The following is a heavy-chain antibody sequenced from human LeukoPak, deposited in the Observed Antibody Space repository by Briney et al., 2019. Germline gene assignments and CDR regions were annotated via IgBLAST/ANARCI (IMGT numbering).Heavy chain of an antibody. J-gene: IGHJ6*02. CDR3: ATYTHWVAGDV. CDR2: MNQDGSAK. V-gene: IGHV3-7*01. D-gene: IGHD3-16*01. CDR1: GFTFSDSW. Sequence: PGGSLRLSCAASGFTFSDSWMSWVPQAPGKGLERVANMNQDGSAKGYVDSVKGRFTISRDNARDSLYLQMSSLSPEDTAVYYCATYTHWVAGDVWGQGTTVTVSS.